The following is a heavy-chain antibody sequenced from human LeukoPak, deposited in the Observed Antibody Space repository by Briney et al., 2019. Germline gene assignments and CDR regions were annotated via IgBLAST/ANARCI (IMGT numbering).Heavy chain of an antibody. CDR2: IYYSGST. CDR3: ARDLRIAAAEDSQNWFDP. D-gene: IGHD6-13*01. CDR1: GGSISSSSYY. J-gene: IGHJ5*02. Sequence: SETLSLTCTVSGGSISSSSYYWGWIRQPPGKGLEWIGSIYYSGSTYYNPSLKSRVTISVDTSKNQFSLKLSSVTAADTAVYYCARDLRIAAAEDSQNWFDPWGQGTLVTVSS. V-gene: IGHV4-39*07.